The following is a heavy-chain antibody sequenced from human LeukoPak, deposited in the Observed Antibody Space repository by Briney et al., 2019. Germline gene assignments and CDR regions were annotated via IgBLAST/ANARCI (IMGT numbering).Heavy chain of an antibody. CDR3: ARDRLVVVVAATTPNYYYGMDV. CDR2: IYHSRST. CDR1: GGSISSSNR. D-gene: IGHD2-15*01. Sequence: PSETLSLTCAVSGGSISSSNRCSWVRQPPGKGLEWIGEIYHSRSTNYNPSLKSRVTISVDKSKNQFSLKLSSVTAADTAVYYCARDRLVVVVAATTPNYYYGMDVWGQGTTVTVSS. V-gene: IGHV4-4*02. J-gene: IGHJ6*02.